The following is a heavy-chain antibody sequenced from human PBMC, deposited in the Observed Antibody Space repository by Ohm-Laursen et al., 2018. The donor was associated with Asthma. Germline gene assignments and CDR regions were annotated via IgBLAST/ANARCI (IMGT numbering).Heavy chain of an antibody. CDR1: GFTFSSYG. J-gene: IGHJ6*02. CDR2: ISYDGSNK. V-gene: IGHV3-30*18. CDR3: AKTLLDTTYYDFWSGYYGMDV. D-gene: IGHD3-3*01. Sequence: SLRLSCAAPGFTFSSYGMHWVRQAPGKGLEWVAVISYDGSNKYYADSVKGRFTISRDNSKNTLYLQMNSLRAEDTAVYYCAKTLLDTTYYDFWSGYYGMDVWGQGTTVTVSS.